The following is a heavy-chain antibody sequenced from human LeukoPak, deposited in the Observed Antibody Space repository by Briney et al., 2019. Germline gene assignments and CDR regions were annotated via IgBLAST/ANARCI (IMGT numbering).Heavy chain of an antibody. Sequence: SETLSLTCTVSGGSISSSSYYWGWIRQPPGKGLEWIGSIYYSGSTYYNPSLKSRVTISVDTSKNHLSLILSSVTAADTAVYYCAPGGYIGYGHAFDIWGQGTMVTVSS. J-gene: IGHJ3*02. CDR3: APGGYIGYGHAFDI. D-gene: IGHD5-12*01. CDR1: GGSISSSSYY. CDR2: IYYSGST. V-gene: IGHV4-39*07.